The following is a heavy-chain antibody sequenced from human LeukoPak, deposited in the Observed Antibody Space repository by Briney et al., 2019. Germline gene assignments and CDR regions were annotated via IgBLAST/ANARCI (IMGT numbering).Heavy chain of an antibody. CDR3: AREYSGRFYGMDV. Sequence: GGSLRLSCAASGFTFSSYEMNWVRQAPGKGLVWVSYISHSGSTIEYAGSVRGRFTISRDNAKNSLYLQMNSLRAEDTAVYYCAREYSGRFYGMDVWGQGTTVTVSS. D-gene: IGHD5-12*01. CDR2: ISHSGSTI. V-gene: IGHV3-48*03. CDR1: GFTFSSYE. J-gene: IGHJ6*02.